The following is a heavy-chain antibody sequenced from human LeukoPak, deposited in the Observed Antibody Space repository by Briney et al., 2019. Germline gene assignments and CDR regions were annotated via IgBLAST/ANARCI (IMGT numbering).Heavy chain of an antibody. Sequence: GGSLRLSCAASGFTFSSYAMSWVRQAPRKGREWGSAISGSGGSTYYADSVKGRFPISRDNSKNTLYLQMNSLRAEDKAVYYCAKVGLHDFWSGFNWFDPWGQGTLVTVSS. V-gene: IGHV3-23*01. CDR2: ISGSGGST. D-gene: IGHD3-3*01. CDR1: GFTFSSYA. J-gene: IGHJ5*02. CDR3: AKVGLHDFWSGFNWFDP.